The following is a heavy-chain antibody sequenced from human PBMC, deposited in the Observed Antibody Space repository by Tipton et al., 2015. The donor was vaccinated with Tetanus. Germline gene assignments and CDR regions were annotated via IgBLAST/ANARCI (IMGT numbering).Heavy chain of an antibody. V-gene: IGHV4-59*01. J-gene: IGHJ5*02. CDR1: GGSISSYY. D-gene: IGHD6-13*01. CDR2: IYYSGST. Sequence: TLSLTCTVSGGSISSYYWSWIRQPPGKGLEWIGYIYYSGSTNYNPSLKSRVTISVDTSKNQFSLKLSSVTAADTAVYYCARDYPRHIAAAGYNWFDPWGQGTLVTVSS. CDR3: ARDYPRHIAAAGYNWFDP.